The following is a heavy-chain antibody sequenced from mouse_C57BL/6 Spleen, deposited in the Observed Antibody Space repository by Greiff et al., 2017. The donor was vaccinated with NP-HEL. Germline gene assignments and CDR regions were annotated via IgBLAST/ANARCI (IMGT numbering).Heavy chain of an antibody. CDR3: ARSEGYWYFDV. CDR1: GFTFSDYY. CDR2: ISNGGGST. Sequence: RVESGGGLVQPGGSLKLSCAASGFTFSDYYMYWVRQTPEKRLEWVAYISNGGGSTYYPDTVKGRFTISRDNAKNTLYLQMSRLKSEDTAMYYCARSEGYWYFDVWGTGTTVTVSS. J-gene: IGHJ1*03. V-gene: IGHV5-12*01.